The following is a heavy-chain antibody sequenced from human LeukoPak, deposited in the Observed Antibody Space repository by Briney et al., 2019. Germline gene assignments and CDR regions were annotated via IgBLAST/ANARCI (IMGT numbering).Heavy chain of an antibody. Sequence: EASVKVSCKASGYTFTSYAISWVRQAPGQGLEWMGWISAYNGNTNYAQKLQGRVTMTTDTSTSTAYMELRSLTSDDTAVYYCATNRPSSVWYELDYWGQGTLVTVSS. V-gene: IGHV1-18*01. J-gene: IGHJ4*02. CDR1: GYTFTSYA. D-gene: IGHD6-19*01. CDR2: ISAYNGNT. CDR3: ATNRPSSVWYELDY.